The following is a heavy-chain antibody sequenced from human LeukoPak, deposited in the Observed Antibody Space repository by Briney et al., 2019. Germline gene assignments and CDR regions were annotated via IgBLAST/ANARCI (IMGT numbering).Heavy chain of an antibody. CDR2: IIPIFGTA. Sequence: SVKVSCKASRGTFSSYATSWVRQAPRQGLEWMGGIIPIFGTANYAQKFQGRVTITTDESTSTAYMELSSLRSEDTAVYYCARVKPYYYGSGSPLDPWGQGTLVTVSS. CDR3: ARVKPYYYGSGSPLDP. V-gene: IGHV1-69*05. D-gene: IGHD3-10*01. J-gene: IGHJ5*02. CDR1: RGTFSSYA.